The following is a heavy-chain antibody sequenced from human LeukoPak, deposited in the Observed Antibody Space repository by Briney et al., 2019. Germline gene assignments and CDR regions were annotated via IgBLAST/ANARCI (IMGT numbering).Heavy chain of an antibody. J-gene: IGHJ5*02. CDR3: TRQVYGSTSGGWFDP. CDR2: IYPGDSDS. Sequence: GESLKISCKSSGYSFTTYWIGWVRQMPGKGLEWMGIIYPGDSDSRYNPSFQGQVTISADKSISTAYLHWSSLKASDTAMYYCTRQVYGSTSGGWFDPWGQGTLVTVSS. V-gene: IGHV5-51*01. CDR1: GYSFTTYW. D-gene: IGHD1-26*01.